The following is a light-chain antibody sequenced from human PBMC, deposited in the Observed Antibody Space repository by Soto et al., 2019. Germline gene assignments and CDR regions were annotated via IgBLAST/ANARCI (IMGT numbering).Light chain of an antibody. CDR3: QQYDNSPMFT. Sequence: DIPMTQSPSSLSASVGDSVTITCQASQDIYDYLNWYQHKPGKAPRLLIYAASNLETGVPSRFSGSGSGTDFTFTINSLQPEVIATYYCQQYDNSPMFTFGRGTKVEI. J-gene: IGKJ2*01. CDR2: AAS. V-gene: IGKV1-33*01. CDR1: QDIYDY.